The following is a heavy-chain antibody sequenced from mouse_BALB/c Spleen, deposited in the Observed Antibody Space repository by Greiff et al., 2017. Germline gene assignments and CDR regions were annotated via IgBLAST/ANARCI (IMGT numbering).Heavy chain of an antibody. D-gene: IGHD2-1*01. CDR1: GYSITSDYA. Sequence: EVKLQESGPGLVKPSQSLSLTCTVTGYSITSDYAWNWIRQFPGNKLEWMGYISYSGSTSYNPSLKSRISITRDTSKNQFFLQLNSVTTEDTATYYCARDYGNYYFDYWGQGTTRTVSS. J-gene: IGHJ2*01. CDR2: ISYSGST. CDR3: ARDYGNYYFDY. V-gene: IGHV3-2*02.